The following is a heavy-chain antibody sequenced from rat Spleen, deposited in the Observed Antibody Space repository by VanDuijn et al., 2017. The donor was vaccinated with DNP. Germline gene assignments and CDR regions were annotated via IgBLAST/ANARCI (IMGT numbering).Heavy chain of an antibody. V-gene: IGHV2-6*01. CDR3: TRDVPNYLDY. CDR2: MSSGENT. J-gene: IGHJ2*01. CDR1: GFSLTSYT. Sequence: QVQLKESGPGLVQPSQTLSLTCTVSGFSLTSYTVSWVRQPPGKGLEWIAAMSSGENTYFNSSLQSRLSISRDTSKSQVFLKMNSLQTEDTAIYYCTRDVPNYLDYWGQGVMVTVSS.